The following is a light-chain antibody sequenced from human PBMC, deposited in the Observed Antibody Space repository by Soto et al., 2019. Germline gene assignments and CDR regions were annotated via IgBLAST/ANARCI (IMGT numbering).Light chain of an antibody. V-gene: IGKV3-11*01. Sequence: EIVLTQSPATLSVSPGERATLSCRASQSVSSYLAWYQQKPGQAPRLLIYDAYNRATGIPARFSGSGSGTDFTLTLSSLEPEDFAVSYYQQRSNWPPSRTFGGGTKVEIK. CDR3: QQRSNWPPSRT. CDR2: DAY. CDR1: QSVSSY. J-gene: IGKJ4*01.